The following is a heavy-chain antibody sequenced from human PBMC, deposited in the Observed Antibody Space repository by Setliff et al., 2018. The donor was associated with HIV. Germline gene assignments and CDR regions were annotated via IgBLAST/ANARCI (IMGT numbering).Heavy chain of an antibody. CDR2: ISANNGNT. Sequence: VASVKVSCKTSGYIFTNFGISWVRQAPGQGPEWMGWISANNGNTRYAQKFQGRVNMTTDTSTSTAYMELRSLRSDDSAVYYCARDLWPLVPHPDAFDIWGQGTMVTVSS. CDR3: ARDLWPLVPHPDAFDI. J-gene: IGHJ3*02. D-gene: IGHD6-6*01. CDR1: GYIFTNFG. V-gene: IGHV1-18*01.